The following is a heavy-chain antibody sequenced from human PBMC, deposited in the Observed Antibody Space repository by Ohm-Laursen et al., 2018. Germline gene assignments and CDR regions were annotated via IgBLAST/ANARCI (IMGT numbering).Heavy chain of an antibody. V-gene: IGHV1-69*01. J-gene: IGHJ4*02. CDR3: ATTSSGGGVTDY. D-gene: IGHD3-16*01. Sequence: SSVKVSCKASGGTFSSYAISWVRQAPGQGLEWMGGIIPIFGTANYAQKFQGRVTITADESTSTAYMELSSLRSEDTAVYYCATTSSGGGVTDYWGQGTLVTVSS. CDR2: IIPIFGTA. CDR1: GGTFSSYA.